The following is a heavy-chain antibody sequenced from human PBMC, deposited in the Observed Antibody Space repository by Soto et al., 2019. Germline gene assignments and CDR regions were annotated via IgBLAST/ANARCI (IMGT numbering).Heavy chain of an antibody. CDR3: ARLKRGSGSYSYYYYYMDV. CDR1: GGSISSYY. CDR2: IYYSGST. D-gene: IGHD3-10*01. V-gene: IGHV4-59*08. J-gene: IGHJ6*03. Sequence: SETLSLTCTVSGGSISSYYWSWIRQPPGKGLEWIGYIYYSGSTNYNPSLKSRVTISVDTSENQFSLKLSSVTAADTAVYYCARLKRGSGSYSYYYYYMDVWGKGTTVTVSS.